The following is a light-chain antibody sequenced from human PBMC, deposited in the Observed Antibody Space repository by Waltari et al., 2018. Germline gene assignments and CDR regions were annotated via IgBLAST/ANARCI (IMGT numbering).Light chain of an antibody. CDR3: AAWDDSLNGVV. CDR2: SNN. Sequence: QSVLTQPPSASGTPGTRVTIPCSGSSSNTGSNTVNWYQQLPGTAPKLLIYSNNQRPSGVPDRFSGSKSGTSASLAISGLQSEDEADYYCAAWDDSLNGVVFGGGTKLTVL. J-gene: IGLJ2*01. CDR1: SSNTGSNT. V-gene: IGLV1-44*01.